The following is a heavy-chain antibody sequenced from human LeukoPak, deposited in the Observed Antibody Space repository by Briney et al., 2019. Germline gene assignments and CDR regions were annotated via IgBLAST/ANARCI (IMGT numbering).Heavy chain of an antibody. CDR1: GGSISSGDYY. CDR3: ARARRSYRRGFDLDY. D-gene: IGHD1-26*01. V-gene: IGHV4-31*03. CDR2: IYYSGST. J-gene: IGHJ4*02. Sequence: SETLSLTCTVSGGSISSGDYYWSWIRQHPGKGLEWIGYIYYSGSTYYNPSLKSRVTISVDTSKNQFSLKLSSVTAADTAVYYCARARRSYRRGFDLDYWGQGTLVTVSS.